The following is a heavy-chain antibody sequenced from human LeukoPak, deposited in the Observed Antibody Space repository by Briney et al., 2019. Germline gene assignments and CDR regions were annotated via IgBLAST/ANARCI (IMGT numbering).Heavy chain of an antibody. Sequence: GASVKVSCKSSGYTFTGYYIHWVRQAPGQGLEWMGWINPNSGDTKCAQKFQGRVTVTRDKSISTAYMELSRLTSDDTAVYYCARGYDSGGYYLPDHWGQGTLVTVSS. V-gene: IGHV1-2*02. D-gene: IGHD3-22*01. CDR2: INPNSGDT. CDR3: ARGYDSGGYYLPDH. J-gene: IGHJ4*02. CDR1: GYTFTGYY.